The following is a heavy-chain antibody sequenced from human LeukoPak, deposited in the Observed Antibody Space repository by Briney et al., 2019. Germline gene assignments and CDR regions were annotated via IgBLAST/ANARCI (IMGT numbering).Heavy chain of an antibody. J-gene: IGHJ4*02. CDR3: ARSLIVASEDY. CDR1: GFRPDRFY. Sequence: GGSLRLSRAASGFRPDRFYMGWIRQVPGEGLDYIALISASGAVPYYAESVEGRFTISRDNAKNSVSLQMNSLSADDTAIYYCARSLIVASEDYWGQGTQVIVSS. CDR2: ISASGAVP. V-gene: IGHV3-11*04. D-gene: IGHD3-22*01.